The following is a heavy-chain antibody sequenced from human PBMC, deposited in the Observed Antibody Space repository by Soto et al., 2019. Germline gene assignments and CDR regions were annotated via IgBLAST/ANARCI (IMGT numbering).Heavy chain of an antibody. D-gene: IGHD6-13*01. Sequence: GASVTVSCKASGYTFNGYYMHWVRQAPGQRLESMGWINASSGNTNYSQKFQGRVTITRDTSASTAYMELSSLRSEDTAVYYCARAAAGYNNFDYWGQGTLVTVSS. CDR1: GYTFNGYY. J-gene: IGHJ4*02. V-gene: IGHV1-3*01. CDR2: INASSGNT. CDR3: ARAAAGYNNFDY.